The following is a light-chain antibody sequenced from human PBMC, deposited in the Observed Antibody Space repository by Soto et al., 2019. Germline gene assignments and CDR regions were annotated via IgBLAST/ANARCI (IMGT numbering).Light chain of an antibody. Sequence: QSVLTQPASVSGSPGQSITISCTGTSSDVGGYNYVSWYQQHPGKAPKLMIYDVSNRPSGVSNRFSGSKSGNTASLTISWLQAEDEADYYCSSYTSSSPLVVFGGGTKLTVL. CDR2: DVS. CDR3: SSYTSSSPLVV. CDR1: SSDVGGYNY. V-gene: IGLV2-14*01. J-gene: IGLJ2*01.